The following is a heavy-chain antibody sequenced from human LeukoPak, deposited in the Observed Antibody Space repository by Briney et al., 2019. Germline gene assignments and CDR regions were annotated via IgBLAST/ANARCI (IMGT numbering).Heavy chain of an antibody. CDR2: IKQDGNER. CDR3: AKVPYSGSYFGYFDY. Sequence: PGGSLRLSCAASGALSSRSWMNWVRQAPGKGLEWVANIKQDGNERYYVDSVRGRFTISRDNSKNTLYLQMNSLRAEDTAVYYCAKVPYSGSYFGYFDYWGQGTLVTVSS. J-gene: IGHJ4*02. V-gene: IGHV3-7*03. CDR1: GALSSRSW. D-gene: IGHD1-26*01.